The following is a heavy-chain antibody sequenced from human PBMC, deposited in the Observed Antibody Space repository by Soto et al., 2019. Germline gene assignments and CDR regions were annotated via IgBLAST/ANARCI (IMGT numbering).Heavy chain of an antibody. J-gene: IGHJ6*02. CDR3: ARNSYYYDSSGYLDV. D-gene: IGHD3-22*01. V-gene: IGHV1-69*13. CDR2: IIPIFGTA. Sequence: ASVKVSCKASGGTFSSYAISWVRQAPGQGLEWMGGIIPIFGTANYAQKFQGRVTITADESTSTAYMELSSLRSEDTAVYYCARNSYYYDSSGYLDVWGQGTTVTVSS. CDR1: GGTFSSYA.